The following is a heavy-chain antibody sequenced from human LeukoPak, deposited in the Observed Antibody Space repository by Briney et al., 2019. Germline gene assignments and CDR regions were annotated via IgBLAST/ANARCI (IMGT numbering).Heavy chain of an antibody. J-gene: IGHJ3*02. CDR3: ARHSPGHIVVVTAAFDI. CDR1: GYSFTSYW. D-gene: IGHD2-21*02. V-gene: IGHV5-51*01. Sequence: GESLKISCEGSGYSFTSYWIGWVRRMPGKGLEWVGFIHPGESDTRYSPSFQGQVTISADKSIRAAYLQWTSLKASDTAMYYCARHSPGHIVVVTAAFDIWGQGTMVTVSS. CDR2: IHPGESDT.